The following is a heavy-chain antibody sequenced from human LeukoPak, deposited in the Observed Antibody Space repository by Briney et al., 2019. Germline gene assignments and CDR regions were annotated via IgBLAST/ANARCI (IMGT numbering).Heavy chain of an antibody. CDR2: IGNTET. J-gene: IGHJ4*02. CDR3: AKDWIQFNRVFDCFDS. Sequence: GGSLRLSCATSGFPFETNAMSWVRQAPGKGLEWVATIGNTETYYADSVTGRFTISRDNSKNTVNLQMNRLRVEDTAIYYCAKDWIQFNRVFDCFDSWGQGTLVTVSS. CDR1: GFPFETNA. D-gene: IGHD5-18*01. V-gene: IGHV3-23*01.